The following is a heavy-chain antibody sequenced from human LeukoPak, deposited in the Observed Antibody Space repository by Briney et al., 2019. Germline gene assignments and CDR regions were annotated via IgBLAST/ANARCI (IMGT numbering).Heavy chain of an antibody. CDR1: GGYFTDYS. D-gene: IGHD6-19*01. Sequence: PSETLSLTCAVYGGYFTDYSWTWIRQPPGKGLEWIGEINHRGNTNYNPSLKSRVTMSVDTSKNQFSLKLSSVTAADTAVYYCARSAYSSGWYGGVNWFDPWGQGTLVTVSS. V-gene: IGHV4-34*01. CDR2: INHRGNT. CDR3: ARSAYSSGWYGGVNWFDP. J-gene: IGHJ5*02.